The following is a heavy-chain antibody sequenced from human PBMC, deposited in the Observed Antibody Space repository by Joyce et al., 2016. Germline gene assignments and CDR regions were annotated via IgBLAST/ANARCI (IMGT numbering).Heavy chain of an antibody. CDR1: DFTVNSND. D-gene: IGHD3-16*01. CDR2: IYYSSNP. J-gene: IGHJ3*02. Sequence: EVQLVESGGGLITPGWSLRLSCAASDFTVNSNDMNWVRQAPGKGLEWVTSIYYSSNPFYADSVKGRFTISRDHSKNTLYLQMNSLRVEDTAVYYCAGSWGRGAFDIWGQGTMVTVSS. V-gene: IGHV3-53*01. CDR3: AGSWGRGAFDI.